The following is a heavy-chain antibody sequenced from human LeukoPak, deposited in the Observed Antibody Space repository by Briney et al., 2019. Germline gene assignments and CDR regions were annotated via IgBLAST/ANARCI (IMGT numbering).Heavy chain of an antibody. Sequence: PSETLSLTCTVSGGSISSHFWSWIRQPPGKGLEWMGNIYNSGTTTYNPSLESQVTISVDTSKNQLPLQLTSVPPADTAVYYCTKATQWLAFDYWGRGTLVTVSS. CDR3: TKATQWLAFDY. CDR1: GGSISSHF. V-gene: IGHV4-59*11. CDR2: IYNSGTT. J-gene: IGHJ4*02. D-gene: IGHD6-19*01.